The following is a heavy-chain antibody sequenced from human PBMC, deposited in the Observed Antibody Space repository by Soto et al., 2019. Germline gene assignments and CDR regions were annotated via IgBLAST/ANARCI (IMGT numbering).Heavy chain of an antibody. Sequence: PSETLSLPCPVSGCSLREFGHFWTWIRQRPGRGLEWVGYSTYTGVTYYSPSLQSRISISVDTSKNQFSLTLNSVTAADTAVYYCATDSGGPPLNRFDSWGHGTLVTVSS. D-gene: IGHD3-16*01. CDR1: GCSLREFGHF. CDR2: STYTGVT. CDR3: ATDSGGPPLNRFDS. J-gene: IGHJ5*01. V-gene: IGHV4-31*03.